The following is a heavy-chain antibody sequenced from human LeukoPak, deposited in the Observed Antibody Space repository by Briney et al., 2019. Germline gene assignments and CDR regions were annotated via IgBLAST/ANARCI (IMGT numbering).Heavy chain of an antibody. CDR1: GGSISSGDYY. CDR2: IYYSGST. V-gene: IGHV4-30-4*01. Sequence: PSETLSLTCTVSGGSISSGDYYWSRIRQPPGKGLEWIGYIYYSGSTYYNPSLKSRVTISVDTSKNQFSLKLSSVTAADTAVYYCARDGRWPDAFDIWGQGTMVTVSS. J-gene: IGHJ3*02. CDR3: ARDGRWPDAFDI. D-gene: IGHD4-23*01.